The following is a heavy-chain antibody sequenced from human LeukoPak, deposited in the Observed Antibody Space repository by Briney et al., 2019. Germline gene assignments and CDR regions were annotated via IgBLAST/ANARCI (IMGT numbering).Heavy chain of an antibody. Sequence: PGRSLRLSCAASGFTFSSYAMHWVRQAPGKGLEWVAVISYDGSNKYYADSVKGRFTISRDNSKNTLYLQMNSLRTEDTAVYYCARDSPPATMGGRIVVVIKYYMDVWGKGTTVTVSS. CDR3: ARDSPPATMGGRIVVVIKYYMDV. CDR1: GFTFSSYA. J-gene: IGHJ6*03. D-gene: IGHD3-22*01. CDR2: ISYDGSNK. V-gene: IGHV3-30-3*01.